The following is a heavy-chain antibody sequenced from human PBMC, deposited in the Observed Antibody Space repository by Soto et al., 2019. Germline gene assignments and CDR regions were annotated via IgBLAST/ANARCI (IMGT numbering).Heavy chain of an antibody. J-gene: IGHJ5*02. CDR2: INPATGDT. CDR3: ARAAGRSKLLPFYFDP. D-gene: IGHD6-13*01. Sequence: QVHLLQSGAEVQKPGASVRISCQASGYTFMTSAIHWVRQAPGQSLEWMGWINPATGDTKYSQSVRGRVTFALDTSATTAYMDLRSLASHDTAVYYCARAAGRSKLLPFYFDPWGQGTLVTVSS. V-gene: IGHV1-3*01. CDR1: GYTFMTSA.